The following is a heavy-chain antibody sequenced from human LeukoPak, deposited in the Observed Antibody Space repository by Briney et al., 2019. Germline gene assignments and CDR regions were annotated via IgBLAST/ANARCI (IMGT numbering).Heavy chain of an antibody. CDR2: MYNRGDT. V-gene: IGHV4-59*01. Sequence: PSETLSLTCTVSDGSISGNYWSWIRQPRGKGLDWIGYMYNRGDTNSNPSLKSRVTMSLDTSNNQFSLRLSSVTAADTAVYYCARRRVTFDPWGQGILVTVSS. J-gene: IGHJ5*02. D-gene: IGHD3-10*01. CDR3: ARRRVTFDP. CDR1: DGSISGNY.